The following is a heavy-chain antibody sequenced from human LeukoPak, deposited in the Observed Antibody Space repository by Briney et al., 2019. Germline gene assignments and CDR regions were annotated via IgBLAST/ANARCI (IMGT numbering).Heavy chain of an antibody. CDR3: ARPRHPEAAAGGDYYYYYMDV. D-gene: IGHD6-13*01. CDR1: GGSISSSSYY. Sequence: SETLSLTCSVSGGSISSSSYYWGWIRQPPGKGLEWIGTIYYDGSTYYNPSLKSRVTISVDTSKNQFSLKLSSVTAADTAVYYCARPRHPEAAAGGDYYYYYMDVWGKGTTVTVSS. CDR2: IYYDGST. V-gene: IGHV4-39*01. J-gene: IGHJ6*03.